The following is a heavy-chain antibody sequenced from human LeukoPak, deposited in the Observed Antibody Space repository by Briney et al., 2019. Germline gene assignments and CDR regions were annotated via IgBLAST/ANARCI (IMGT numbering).Heavy chain of an antibody. Sequence: SETLELTCAIFGGPFSGYYCSWIRQAPGKGPEWIGEIKHNGNTNYNPSLKSRVNISVETCKNQFSLELSSVTASDTAVYYCARAGVVSYPDSYWYFDRWGRGTLVTVSS. V-gene: IGHV4-34*01. CDR1: GGPFSGYY. J-gene: IGHJ2*01. CDR2: IKHNGNT. CDR3: ARAGVVSYPDSYWYFDR. D-gene: IGHD3-3*01.